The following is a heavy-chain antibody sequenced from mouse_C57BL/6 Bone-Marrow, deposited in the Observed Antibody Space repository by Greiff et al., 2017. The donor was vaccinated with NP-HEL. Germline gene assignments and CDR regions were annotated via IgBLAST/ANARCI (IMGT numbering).Heavy chain of an antibody. CDR2: ISDGGSYT. CDR1: GFTFSSYA. V-gene: IGHV5-4*03. Sequence: EVKVVESGGGLVKPGGSLKLSCAASGFTFSSYAMSWVRQTPEKRLEWVATISDGGSYTYYPDNVKGRFTISRDNAKNNLYLQMSHLKSEDTAMYYCARGGSWLAYWGQGTLVTVSA. D-gene: IGHD1-1*02. CDR3: ARGGSWLAY. J-gene: IGHJ3*01.